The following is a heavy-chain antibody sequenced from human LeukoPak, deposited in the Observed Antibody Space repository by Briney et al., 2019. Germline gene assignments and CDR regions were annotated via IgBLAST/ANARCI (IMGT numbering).Heavy chain of an antibody. J-gene: IGHJ4*02. CDR3: ARQLGYCSSTSCYADKVDY. D-gene: IGHD2-2*01. V-gene: IGHV4-39*01. CDR1: GGSISSSSYY. Sequence: KPSETLSLTCTVSGGSISSSSYYWGWLRQPPGQGLEWIGGIYYSGSTYYNPSLKSRVTISVDTSKNQFSLKLSSVTAADTAVYYCARQLGYCSSTSCYADKVDYWGQGTLVTVSS. CDR2: IYYSGST.